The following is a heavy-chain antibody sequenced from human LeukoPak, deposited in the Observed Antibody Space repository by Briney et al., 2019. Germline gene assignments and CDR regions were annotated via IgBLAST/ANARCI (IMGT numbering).Heavy chain of an antibody. CDR2: ISSSGSTI. CDR1: GFTFSSYE. V-gene: IGHV3-48*03. J-gene: IGHJ4*02. CDR3: ARVGETTPAFDY. D-gene: IGHD1-7*01. Sequence: PGGSLRLSCAASGFTFSSYEMNWVRQAPGKGLEWVSYISSSGSTIYYADSVKGRFTISRDNAKNSLYLQMNSLRAEDTAVYYCARVGETTPAFDYWGQGTLVTVPS.